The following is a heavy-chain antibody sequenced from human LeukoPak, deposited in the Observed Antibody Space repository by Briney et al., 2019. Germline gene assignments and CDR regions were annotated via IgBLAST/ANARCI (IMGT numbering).Heavy chain of an antibody. Sequence: PGGSLRLSCAASGFIFGSYGMHWVRQAPGKGLEWVAVISYDGGVKYDADSVKGRFTISRDNAKNTLYLQMSSLRTEDTAVYYCARVRLANNWFDPWGQGTLVTVSS. D-gene: IGHD5-12*01. J-gene: IGHJ5*02. V-gene: IGHV3-30*03. CDR1: GFIFGSYG. CDR3: ARVRLANNWFDP. CDR2: ISYDGGVK.